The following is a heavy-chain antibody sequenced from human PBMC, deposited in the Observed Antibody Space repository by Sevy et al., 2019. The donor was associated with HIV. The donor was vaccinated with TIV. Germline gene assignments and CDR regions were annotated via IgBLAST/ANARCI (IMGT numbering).Heavy chain of an antibody. V-gene: IGHV3-53*01. D-gene: IGHD3-22*01. J-gene: IGHJ4*02. Sequence: GSLRLSCAASGFTVSSNYMSWVRQAPGKGLEWVSVIYSGGSTYYADSVKGRFTISRDNSKNTLYLQMNSLRAEDTAVYYCARRKRGRYYDSSGYWPFDYWGQGSLVTVSS. CDR2: IYSGGST. CDR3: ARRKRGRYYDSSGYWPFDY. CDR1: GFTVSSNY.